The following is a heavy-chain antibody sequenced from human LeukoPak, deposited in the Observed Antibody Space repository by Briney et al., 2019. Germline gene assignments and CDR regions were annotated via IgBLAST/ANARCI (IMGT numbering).Heavy chain of an antibody. J-gene: IGHJ4*02. Sequence: PGGSLRLSCAAPGFTFDDYAMHWVRQAPGKGLEWVSGISWNSGSIGYADSVKGRVTISRDNANNSLYLQMNSLRAEDTALYYCARGSSFHNYWGRGTLVTVSS. CDR2: ISWNSGSI. CDR3: ARGSSFHNY. V-gene: IGHV3-9*01. CDR1: GFTFDDYA. D-gene: IGHD6-13*01.